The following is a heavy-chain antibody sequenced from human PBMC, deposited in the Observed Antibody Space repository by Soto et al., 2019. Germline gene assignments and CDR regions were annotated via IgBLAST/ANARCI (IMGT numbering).Heavy chain of an antibody. CDR1: GGSISSGGYY. J-gene: IGHJ4*02. CDR2: IYYSGST. V-gene: IGHV4-31*03. CDR3: ARAPVDTADPCYFDY. D-gene: IGHD5-18*01. Sequence: SETLSLTCTVSGGSISSGGYYWSWIRQHPGKGLEWIGYIYYSGSTYYNPSLKSRVTISVDTSKNQFSLKLSSVTAADTAVYYCARAPVDTADPCYFDYWGQGTLVTVSS.